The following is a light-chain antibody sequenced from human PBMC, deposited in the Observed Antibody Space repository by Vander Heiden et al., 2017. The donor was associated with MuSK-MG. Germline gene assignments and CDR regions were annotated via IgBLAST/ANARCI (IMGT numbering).Light chain of an antibody. V-gene: IGKV1-39*01. CDR1: QNIYSF. Sequence: IYMTQPQPSLPSFVGDKPTITCRTSQNIYSFLTWCQQKPGKAPKLLIYVAASLRAGVPSGFSGSRAWTDFTLTISRLQPEDFATYYYQQSGIIPTTFGQGTKMDIK. CDR2: VAA. CDR3: QQSGIIPTT. J-gene: IGKJ2*01.